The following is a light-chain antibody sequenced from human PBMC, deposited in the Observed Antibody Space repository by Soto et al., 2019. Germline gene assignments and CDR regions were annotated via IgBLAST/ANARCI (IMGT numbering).Light chain of an antibody. CDR2: DVT. Sequence: QSALTQPASVSGSPGQSITISCTGTSSDVGAYDFVSWYQHSPGKAPKLVTFDVTHRPPGISYRFSGSKSANTASLTVSGLQAADEAFYYCSSYTTRSTLVFGGGTKVTVL. CDR3: SSYTTRSTLV. J-gene: IGLJ1*01. V-gene: IGLV2-14*01. CDR1: SSDVGAYDF.